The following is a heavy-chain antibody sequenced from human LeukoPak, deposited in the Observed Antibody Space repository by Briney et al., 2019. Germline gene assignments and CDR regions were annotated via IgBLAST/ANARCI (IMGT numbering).Heavy chain of an antibody. Sequence: GGSLRLSCAASGFTVSSNYMSWVRQAPGKGLEWVSFIYSGGSTYYADSVKGRFTISRDNSEHTVHLQMNSLRVEDTAIYYCARVAVYYDFWSGYYSPGGFDYWGQGTLVTVSS. J-gene: IGHJ4*02. V-gene: IGHV3-53*01. CDR2: IYSGGST. CDR3: ARVAVYYDFWSGYYSPGGFDY. CDR1: GFTVSSNY. D-gene: IGHD3-3*01.